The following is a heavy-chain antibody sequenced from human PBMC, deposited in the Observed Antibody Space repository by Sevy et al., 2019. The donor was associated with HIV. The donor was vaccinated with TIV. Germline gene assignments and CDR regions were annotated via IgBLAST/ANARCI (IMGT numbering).Heavy chain of an antibody. CDR2: ISSSSDSSRTL. Sequence: GGSLRLSCVASGFTFSSYSMHWVRQAPGKGLEWVSYISSSSDSSRTLYYADSVKGRFSISRDNAKNAVHLQMTSLRVEDTAVYYCARLDLSGWYFDFWGHGTLVTVSS. CDR3: ARLDLSGWYFDF. V-gene: IGHV3-48*01. D-gene: IGHD6-19*01. J-gene: IGHJ4*01. CDR1: GFTFSSYS.